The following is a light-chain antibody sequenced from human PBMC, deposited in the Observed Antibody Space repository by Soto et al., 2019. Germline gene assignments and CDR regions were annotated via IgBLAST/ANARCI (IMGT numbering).Light chain of an antibody. J-gene: IGKJ4*01. CDR2: GAS. V-gene: IGKV3-20*01. Sequence: EIVLTQSPGTLSLSPGERATLSCRASQSVSSSYLAWYQQKPGQAPRLLIYGASSRATGIPDRFSGSGSGTDFTLTISGLEPEDFAVNYCHQYDSSPLTFGGGTKVEIK. CDR3: HQYDSSPLT. CDR1: QSVSSSY.